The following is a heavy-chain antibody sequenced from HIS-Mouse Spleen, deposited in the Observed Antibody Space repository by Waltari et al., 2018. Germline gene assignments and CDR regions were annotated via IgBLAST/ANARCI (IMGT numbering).Heavy chain of an antibody. D-gene: IGHD6-19*01. J-gene: IGHJ4*02. CDR3: ARGMYSSGYFDY. V-gene: IGHV3-74*01. CDR2: INSGGSST. Sequence: EVQLVESGGGLVQPGGSLRLSCAASGFTFSSYWMHWVRQAPGKGLVGVSRINSGGSSTSYADAVKGRFTISRDNAKNTLYLQMNSLRAEDTAVYYCARGMYSSGYFDYWGQGTLVTVSS. CDR1: GFTFSSYW.